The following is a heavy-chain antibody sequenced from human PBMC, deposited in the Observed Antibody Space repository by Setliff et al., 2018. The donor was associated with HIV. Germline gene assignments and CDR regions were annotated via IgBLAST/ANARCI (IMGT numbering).Heavy chain of an antibody. Sequence: ETLSLTCSVSGGSISSSSYYWGWIRQSPGKGLEWIGNIYHTGSSYYNPSLNDRATISLDTSKNQFSLKLNSVTAADTAVYYRARDVLDLVIPVYGFWGQGIPVTVSS. J-gene: IGHJ4*02. CDR2: IYHTGSS. CDR3: ARDVLDLVIPVYGF. D-gene: IGHD3-16*02. CDR1: GGSISSSSYY. V-gene: IGHV4-39*07.